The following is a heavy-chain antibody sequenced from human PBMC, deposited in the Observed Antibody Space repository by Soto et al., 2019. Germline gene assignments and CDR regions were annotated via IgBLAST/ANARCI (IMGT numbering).Heavy chain of an antibody. J-gene: IGHJ6*02. CDR2: MDPNSGST. CDR1: GYTFSSIG. V-gene: IGHV1-8*01. D-gene: IGHD3-3*01. Sequence: GASVKVSCKTSGYTFSSIGINWVRQAPGQGLEWLGWMDPNSGSTGYAQNFQGRITMTRNISRNTAHMELSSLQSEDTAVYYCARERKFDFWRKGLDVWGQGTTVTVSS. CDR3: ARERKFDFWRKGLDV.